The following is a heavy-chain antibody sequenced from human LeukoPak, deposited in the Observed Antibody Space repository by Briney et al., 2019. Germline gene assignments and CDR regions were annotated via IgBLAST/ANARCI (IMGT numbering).Heavy chain of an antibody. Sequence: VASVKVSCKASGYTFTSYAMHWVRQAPGQRLEWMGWINAGNGNTKYSQKFQGRVTITRDTSTSTGYMELRSLRSDDTAVYYCARDDDYGNRWTYYYGMDVWGQGTTVTVSS. CDR3: ARDDDYGNRWTYYYGMDV. D-gene: IGHD4-11*01. V-gene: IGHV1-3*01. CDR2: INAGNGNT. CDR1: GYTFTSYA. J-gene: IGHJ6*02.